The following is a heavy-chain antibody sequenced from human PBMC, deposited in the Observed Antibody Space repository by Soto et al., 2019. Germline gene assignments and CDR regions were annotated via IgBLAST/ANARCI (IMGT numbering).Heavy chain of an antibody. D-gene: IGHD1-7*01. Sequence: GGSLRLSCAASGFTFSDYYMSWIRQAPGKGLEWVSYISSSGSTIYYADSVKGRFTISRDNAKNSLYLQMNSLRAEDTAVYYCARVLDWNSQALFYWGQGTLVTVSS. CDR2: ISSSGSTI. J-gene: IGHJ4*02. V-gene: IGHV3-11*01. CDR3: ARVLDWNSQALFY. CDR1: GFTFSDYY.